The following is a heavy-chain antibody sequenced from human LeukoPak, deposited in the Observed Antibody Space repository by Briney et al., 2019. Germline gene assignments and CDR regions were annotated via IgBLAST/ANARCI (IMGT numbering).Heavy chain of an antibody. J-gene: IGHJ4*02. CDR1: GGSISSSNW. V-gene: IGHV4-4*02. CDR2: IYHSGST. Sequence: SETLSLTCAVSGGSISSSNWWSWVRQPPGKGLEWIGEIYHSGSTNYNPSLKSRVTISVDKSKNQFSLKLSSVTAADTAVYYCAREEKRYSGYEEALALGDYWGQGTLVTVSS. D-gene: IGHD5-12*01. CDR3: AREEKRYSGYEEALALGDY.